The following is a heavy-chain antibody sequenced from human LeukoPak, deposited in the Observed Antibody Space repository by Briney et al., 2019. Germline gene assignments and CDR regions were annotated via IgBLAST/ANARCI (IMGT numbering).Heavy chain of an antibody. CDR1: GFIFSSYG. Sequence: GWSLRLSCAASGFIFSSYGMHWVRQAPGKGLEWVAFIRYDGSIKYYADSVKGRFTISRDNSKNTLYLQMDSLRVEDTAIYYCARGPQFSGPGWFDPWGQGTLVTVSS. CDR3: ARGPQFSGPGWFDP. J-gene: IGHJ5*02. D-gene: IGHD3-10*01. V-gene: IGHV3-30*02. CDR2: IRYDGSIK.